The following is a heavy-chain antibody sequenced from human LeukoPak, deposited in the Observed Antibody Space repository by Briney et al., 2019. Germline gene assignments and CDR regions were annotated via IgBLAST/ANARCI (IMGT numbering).Heavy chain of an antibody. CDR3: AKVPPFYYGSGLYFDY. V-gene: IGHV3-23*01. D-gene: IGHD3-10*01. Sequence: GRSLRLSCAASGFTFSSYAMSWVRQAPGKGLEWVSAISGSGGSTYYADSVKGRFTISRDNSKNTLYLQMNSLRAEDTAVYYCAKVPPFYYGSGLYFDYWGQGTLVTVSS. CDR1: GFTFSSYA. J-gene: IGHJ4*02. CDR2: ISGSGGST.